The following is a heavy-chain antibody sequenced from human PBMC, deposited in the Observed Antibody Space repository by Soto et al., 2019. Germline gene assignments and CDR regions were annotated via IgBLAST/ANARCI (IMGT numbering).Heavy chain of an antibody. D-gene: IGHD3-3*01. J-gene: IGHJ4*02. Sequence: ASVKVSCKASGGTFSSYTISWVRQAPGQGLEWMGRIIPILGIANYAQKFQGRVTITADKSTSTAYMELSSLRSEDTAVYYCAREGSIFGVVKYFDYWGQGTLVTVSS. CDR1: GGTFSSYT. V-gene: IGHV1-69*04. CDR3: AREGSIFGVVKYFDY. CDR2: IIPILGIA.